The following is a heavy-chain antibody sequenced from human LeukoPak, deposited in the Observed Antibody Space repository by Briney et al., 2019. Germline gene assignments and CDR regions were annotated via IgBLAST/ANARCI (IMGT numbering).Heavy chain of an antibody. CDR1: GFTFSSYG. CDR3: ARNCGRSSYYYYYMGV. J-gene: IGHJ6*03. V-gene: IGHV3-30*03. D-gene: IGHD6-19*01. Sequence: GGSLRLSCAASGFTFSSYGMHWVRQAPGEGLEWVAVITYDASNKYYADSVKGRFTISRDKAKNTLYLQMNSLRAEDTVVYYCARNCGRSSYYYYYMGVCGKGSTVTISS. CDR2: ITYDASNK.